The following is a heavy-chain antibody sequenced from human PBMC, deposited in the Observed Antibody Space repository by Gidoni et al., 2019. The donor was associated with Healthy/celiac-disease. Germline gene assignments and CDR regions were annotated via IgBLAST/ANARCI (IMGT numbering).Heavy chain of an antibody. CDR1: TFSSYS. CDR2: ISSSSSYI. CDR3: ASYTAMVTRHYYYYGMDV. D-gene: IGHD5-18*01. V-gene: IGHV3-21*01. J-gene: IGHJ6*02. Sequence: TFSSYSMNWVRQAPGKGLEWVSSISSSSSYIYYADSVKGRFTISRDNAKNSLYLQMNSLRAEDTAVYYCASYTAMVTRHYYYYGMDVWGQGTTVTVSS.